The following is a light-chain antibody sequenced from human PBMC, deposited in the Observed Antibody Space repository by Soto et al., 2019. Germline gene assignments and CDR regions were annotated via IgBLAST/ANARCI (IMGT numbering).Light chain of an antibody. CDR3: QQYNAYWT. Sequence: DIQLTQSPSTLSASIGDRVIITCRASHSVGVWLAWYQQKPGKAPKALIYKASSLESGVPSRFSGSGSETEFTLTISSLQPDDFATYYCQQYNAYWTFGQGTKVEIK. CDR1: HSVGVW. J-gene: IGKJ1*01. V-gene: IGKV1-5*03. CDR2: KAS.